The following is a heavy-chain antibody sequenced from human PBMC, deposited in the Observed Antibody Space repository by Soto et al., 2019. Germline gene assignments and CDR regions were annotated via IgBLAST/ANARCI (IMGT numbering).Heavy chain of an antibody. Sequence: GGSMRLSCAAFGFTFSSFSRNWVRQAPGKGLEWVSSISSSSSYIYYADSVKGRFTISRDNAKNSLYLQMNSLRAEDTAVYYCARDPSSAALFDIWGQGTMVTVS. CDR1: GFTFSSFS. V-gene: IGHV3-21*01. J-gene: IGHJ3*02. CDR2: ISSSSSYI. CDR3: ARDPSSAALFDI. D-gene: IGHD3-10*01.